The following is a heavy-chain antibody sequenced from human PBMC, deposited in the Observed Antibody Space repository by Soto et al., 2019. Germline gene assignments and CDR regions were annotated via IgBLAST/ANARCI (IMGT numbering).Heavy chain of an antibody. J-gene: IGHJ4*02. Sequence: PGGSLRLSCAASGFTFSNAWMSWVRQAPGKGLEWVGRIKSKTDGGTTDYAAPVKGRFTISRDDSKNTLYLQMKSLKTEDTAVYYCTTDLRPGWYRIYRDFDYWGQGTLVTVSS. CDR3: TTDLRPGWYRIYRDFDY. D-gene: IGHD6-19*01. V-gene: IGHV3-15*01. CDR2: IKSKTDGGTT. CDR1: GFTFSNAW.